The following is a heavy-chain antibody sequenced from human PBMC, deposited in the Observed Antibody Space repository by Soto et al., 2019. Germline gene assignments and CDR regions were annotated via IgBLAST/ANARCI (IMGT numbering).Heavy chain of an antibody. D-gene: IGHD6-19*01. J-gene: IGHJ4*02. V-gene: IGHV3-23*01. CDR1: GFSFRNYA. CDR3: AHAPGSGWLFDS. CDR2: ISGFGDIT. Sequence: PGGSLRLSCAASGFSFRNYAMTWVRQAPGKGLEWVSGISGFGDITYYADSVKGRFTISRDNSKNTLFLQMNSLRAEDTAVYYCAHAPGSGWLFDSWGQGTLVTVSS.